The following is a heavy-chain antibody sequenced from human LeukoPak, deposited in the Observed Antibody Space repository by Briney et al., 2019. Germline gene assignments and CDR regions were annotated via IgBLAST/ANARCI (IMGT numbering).Heavy chain of an antibody. J-gene: IGHJ4*02. D-gene: IGHD2-15*01. V-gene: IGHV3-21*01. CDR3: ARAEDIVVVVAATPGDY. CDR1: GFTFSSYS. Sequence: PGGSLRLSCAASGFTFSSYSMNWVRQAPGKGLEWVSSISGSSSYIYYADSVKGRFTISRDNAKNSLYLQMNSLRAEDTAVYYCARAEDIVVVVAATPGDYWGQGTLVTVSS. CDR2: ISGSSSYI.